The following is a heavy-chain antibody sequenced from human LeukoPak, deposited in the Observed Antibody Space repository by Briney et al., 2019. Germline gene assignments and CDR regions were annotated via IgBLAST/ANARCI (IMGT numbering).Heavy chain of an antibody. CDR1: GFTFSDHC. CDR2: ISSSSSYI. J-gene: IGHJ5*02. CDR3: ARDYGDYRHWFDP. V-gene: IGHV3-21*01. Sequence: GGSLRLSCEASGFTFSDHCMNWVRQAPGKGLEWVSSISSSSSYIYYADSVKGRFTISRDNAKNSLYLQMNSLRAEDTAVYYCARDYGDYRHWFDPWGQGTLVTVSS. D-gene: IGHD4-17*01.